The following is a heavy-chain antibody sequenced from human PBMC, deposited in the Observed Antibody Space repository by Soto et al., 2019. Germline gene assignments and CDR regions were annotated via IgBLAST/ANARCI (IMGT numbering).Heavy chain of an antibody. CDR3: ARASRYYDILTGDY. CDR2: INAGNGNT. V-gene: IGHV1-3*01. D-gene: IGHD3-9*01. Sequence: ASVKVSCKASGYTFTSYAIHWVRQAPGQRLEWMGWINAGNGNTKYSQKFQGRVTITRDTSASTAYMELSSLRSEDTAVYYCARASRYYDILTGDYWGQGTLVTVSS. J-gene: IGHJ4*02. CDR1: GYTFTSYA.